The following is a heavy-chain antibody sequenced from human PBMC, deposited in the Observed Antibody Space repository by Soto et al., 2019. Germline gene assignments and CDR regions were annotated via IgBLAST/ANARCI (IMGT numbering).Heavy chain of an antibody. CDR2: ISYDGSNK. J-gene: IGHJ5*02. V-gene: IGHV3-30*18. CDR3: AKDRDWNGGWVTWFDP. D-gene: IGHD1-1*01. Sequence: QVQLVESGGGVVQPGRSLRLSCAASGFTFSSYGMHWVRQAPGKGLEWVAVISYDGSNKYYADSVKGRFTISRDNSKNTLYLQMNSLRAEDTAVYYCAKDRDWNGGWVTWFDPWGQGTLVTVSS. CDR1: GFTFSSYG.